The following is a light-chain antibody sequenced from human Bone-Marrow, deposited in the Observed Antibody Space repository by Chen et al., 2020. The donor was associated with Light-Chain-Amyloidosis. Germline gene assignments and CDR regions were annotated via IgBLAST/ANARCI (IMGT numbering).Light chain of an antibody. V-gene: IGLV2-11*01. J-gene: IGLJ3*02. CDR1: SRDVGGYDS. Sequence: QSALTQPRSVSGSPGQSGTISCTGTSRDVGGYDSVSWYQQYPGKAPKLMIYDVSKRPSGVPDRFSASKSGNTASLTISGLQAEDEADYYCCSYAGIYWVFGGGTKLTVL. CDR2: DVS. CDR3: CSYAGIYWV.